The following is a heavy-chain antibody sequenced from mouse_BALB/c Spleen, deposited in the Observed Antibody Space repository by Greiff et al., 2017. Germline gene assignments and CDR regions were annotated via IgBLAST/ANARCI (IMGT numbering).Heavy chain of an antibody. Sequence: QVQLQQPGAELVRPGASVKLSCKASGYTFTSYWMHWVKQRPEQGLEWIGRIDPYDSETHYNQKFKDKAILTVDKSSSTAYMQLSSLTSEDSAVYYCARNPHTVVATPFADWGQGTLVTVSA. CDR2: IDPYDSET. CDR1: GYTFTSYW. D-gene: IGHD1-1*01. CDR3: ARNPHTVVATPFAD. J-gene: IGHJ3*01. V-gene: IGHV1-52*01.